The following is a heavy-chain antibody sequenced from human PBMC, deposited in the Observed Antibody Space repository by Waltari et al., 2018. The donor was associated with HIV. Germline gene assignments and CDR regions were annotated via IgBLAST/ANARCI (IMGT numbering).Heavy chain of an antibody. Sequence: QVQLVQSGAEVKKPGASVQVSCKASGYTFTGYYMHWVRQAPGQGLEWMGWINPNSGGTNYAQKFQGRVTMTRDTSISTAYMELSRLRSDDTAVYYCARDLGGSSSWYYWYFDLWGRGTLVTVSS. V-gene: IGHV1-2*02. CDR2: INPNSGGT. CDR3: ARDLGGSSSWYYWYFDL. D-gene: IGHD6-13*01. CDR1: GYTFTGYY. J-gene: IGHJ2*01.